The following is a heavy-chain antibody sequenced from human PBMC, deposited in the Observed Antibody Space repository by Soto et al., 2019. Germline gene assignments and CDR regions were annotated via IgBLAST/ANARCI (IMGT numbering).Heavy chain of an antibody. CDR3: ERGFGRVNY. D-gene: IGHD3-10*01. Sequence: EVQLLESGGGLVQPGGSLRLSCGVSGFTFNDFEMNWVRQAPGKGLEWLAYIDGSGTTKKYADSVRGRFTISRDNPNNSLFLQMSSLSPADTAIYYCERGFGRVNYWGQGTLVSVSS. CDR2: IDGSGTTK. CDR1: GFTFNDFE. J-gene: IGHJ4*02. V-gene: IGHV3-48*03.